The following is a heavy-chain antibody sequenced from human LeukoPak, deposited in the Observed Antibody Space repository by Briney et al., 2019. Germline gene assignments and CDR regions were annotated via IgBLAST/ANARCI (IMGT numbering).Heavy chain of an antibody. J-gene: IGHJ4*02. CDR1: GGTFSSYA. CDR2: IIPIFGTA. CDR3: AKHISAYNYYFDY. Sequence: ASVKVSCKASGGTFSSYAISWVRQAPGQGLEWMGGIIPIFGTANYAQKFQGRVTITADESTSTAYMELSSLRSEDTAVYYCAKHISAYNYYFDYWGQGTLVTVSS. D-gene: IGHD5-24*01. V-gene: IGHV1-69*13.